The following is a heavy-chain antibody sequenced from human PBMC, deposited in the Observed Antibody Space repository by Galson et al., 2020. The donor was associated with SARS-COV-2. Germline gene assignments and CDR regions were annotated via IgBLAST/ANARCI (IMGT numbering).Heavy chain of an antibody. V-gene: IGHV1-2*02. CDR2: INPNSGGT. Sequence: ASVKVSCQASGDTFTAYYMHWVRQAPGQGLEWMGWINPNSGGTNYAQKFQGRVTMTRDTSISTAYMELSRLRSDDTAVYYCARSPYGSGRKNDAFDIWGQGTMVTVSS. D-gene: IGHD3-10*01. CDR1: GDTFTAYY. CDR3: ARSPYGSGRKNDAFDI. J-gene: IGHJ3*02.